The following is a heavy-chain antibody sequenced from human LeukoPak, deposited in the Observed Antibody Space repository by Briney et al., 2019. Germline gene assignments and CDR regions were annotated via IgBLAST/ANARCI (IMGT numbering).Heavy chain of an antibody. Sequence: SVKVSCKASGGTFSSYAISWVRQAPGRGLESMGRIIPIFGTANYAQKFQGRVTITTDESTSTAYMELSSLRSEDTAVYYCAGGPYGDYDTFGFVYWGQGTLVTVSS. J-gene: IGHJ4*02. D-gene: IGHD4-17*01. CDR2: IIPIFGTA. V-gene: IGHV1-69*05. CDR1: GGTFSSYA. CDR3: AGGPYGDYDTFGFVY.